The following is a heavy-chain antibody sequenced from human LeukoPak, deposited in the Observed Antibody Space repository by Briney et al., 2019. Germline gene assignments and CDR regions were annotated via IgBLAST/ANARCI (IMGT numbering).Heavy chain of an antibody. CDR2: IYYSGST. CDR3: ARDRHYYDSSGYLNYNPLGY. D-gene: IGHD3-22*01. V-gene: IGHV4-59*01. J-gene: IGHJ4*02. CDR1: GGSISSYY. Sequence: SETLSLTCTVSGGSISSYYWSWIRQPPGKGLEWIGYIYYSGSTNYNPSLKSRVTISVDTSKNQFSLKLSSVTAADTAVYYCARDRHYYDSSGYLNYNPLGYWGQGTLVTVSS.